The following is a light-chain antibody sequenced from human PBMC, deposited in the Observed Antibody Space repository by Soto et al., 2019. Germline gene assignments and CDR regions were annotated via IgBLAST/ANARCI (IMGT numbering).Light chain of an antibody. CDR2: AAS. CDR3: QQYYSFPQT. Sequence: TQSPATLSVSAGERATVSCRASQNIGSNLAWYQQKPGKAPDLLIYAASTLQSGVPSRFSGSGSGTDFTLTISCLQPEDFATYYCQQYYSFPQTFGQGTKVDIK. V-gene: IGKV1-8*01. J-gene: IGKJ1*01. CDR1: QNIGSN.